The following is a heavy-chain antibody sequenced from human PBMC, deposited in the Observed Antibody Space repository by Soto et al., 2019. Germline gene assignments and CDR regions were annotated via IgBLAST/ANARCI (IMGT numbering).Heavy chain of an antibody. V-gene: IGHV4-39*01. CDR1: SGSITSSSYY. CDR3: PYYYDSSGLFNNY. Sequence: SETMSLTCTVCSGSITSSSYYWGWIRQPPGKGLEWIGSIYYSGSTYYNPSLKSRVTISVDTSKNQFSLKLSSVTAADTAVYYCPYYYDSSGLFNNYWGQGTLVNVSS. J-gene: IGHJ4*02. D-gene: IGHD3-22*01. CDR2: IYYSGST.